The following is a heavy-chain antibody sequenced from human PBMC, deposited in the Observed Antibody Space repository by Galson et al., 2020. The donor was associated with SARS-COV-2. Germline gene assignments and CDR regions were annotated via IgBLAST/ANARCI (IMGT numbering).Heavy chain of an antibody. J-gene: IGHJ4*02. CDR3: VRDDGIAPYDY. D-gene: IGHD2-15*01. V-gene: IGHV3-53*05. Sequence: METGGSLRLSCAASGFSVSSKYMSWVRQAPGKGLEWVSVIYFDGNTNYADSVRGRFTISRDTSKNTVYLHMNSLRAEDTAVYYCVRDDGIAPYDYWGQGTLVTVSS. CDR1: GFSVSSKY. CDR2: IYFDGNT.